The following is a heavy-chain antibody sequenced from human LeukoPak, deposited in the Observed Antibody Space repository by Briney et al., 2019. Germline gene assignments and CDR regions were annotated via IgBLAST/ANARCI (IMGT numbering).Heavy chain of an antibody. J-gene: IGHJ4*02. V-gene: IGHV4-34*01. Sequence: SETLSLTCAVYGGSFSGYYWSWIRQPPGKGLEWIGEINHSGSTNYNPSLKSRVTISVDTSKNQFSLKLSSVTAADTAVYYCARGYDYANLNFDYWGQGTLVTVSS. CDR3: ARGYDYANLNFDY. CDR2: INHSGST. CDR1: GGSFSGYY. D-gene: IGHD3-16*01.